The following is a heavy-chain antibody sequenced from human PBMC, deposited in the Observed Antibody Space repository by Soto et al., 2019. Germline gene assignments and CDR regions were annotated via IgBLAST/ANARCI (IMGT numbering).Heavy chain of an antibody. CDR2: IIPILGIA. CDR1: GGTFSSYT. CDR3: ASRASSNDAFDI. D-gene: IGHD6-19*01. V-gene: IGHV1-69*02. J-gene: IGHJ3*02. Sequence: GASVKVSCKASGGTFSSYTISWVRQAPGQGLEWMGRIIPILGIANYAQKFQGRVTITADKSTSTAYMELSSLRSEDTAVYYCASRASSNDAFDIWGQGTMVTVSS.